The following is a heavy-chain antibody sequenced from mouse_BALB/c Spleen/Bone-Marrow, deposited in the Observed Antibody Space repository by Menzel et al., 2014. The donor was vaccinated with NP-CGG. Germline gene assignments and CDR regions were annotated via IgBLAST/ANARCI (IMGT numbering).Heavy chain of an antibody. J-gene: IGHJ4*01. Sequence: VQLQQSGAELVKPGAPVKLSCTASGFNIKDTYMHWVKQRPEQGLEWIGRIDPANGNTKYDPKFQGKATITADTSPNTAYLQLSSLTSEDTAVYYCARGIFLYGNFLLDYWGQGTSVTVSS. D-gene: IGHD2-10*02. CDR2: IDPANGNT. CDR1: GFNIKDTY. CDR3: ARGIFLYGNFLLDY. V-gene: IGHV14-3*02.